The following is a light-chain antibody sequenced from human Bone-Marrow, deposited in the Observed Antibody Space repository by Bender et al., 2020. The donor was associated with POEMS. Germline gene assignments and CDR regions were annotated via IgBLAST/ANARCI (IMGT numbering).Light chain of an antibody. J-gene: IGLJ2*01. CDR3: SSYASSRAVV. CDR1: SKDIGTYDY. V-gene: IGLV2-14*03. Sequence: QPALTQPASVSGSPGQSITISCSGTSKDIGTYDYVCWYQQHPGKAPKLIISEVNNRPSGVSNRFSGSKSGNTASLTISGLQAEDEADYYCSSYASSRAVVFGGGTKLTVL. CDR2: EVN.